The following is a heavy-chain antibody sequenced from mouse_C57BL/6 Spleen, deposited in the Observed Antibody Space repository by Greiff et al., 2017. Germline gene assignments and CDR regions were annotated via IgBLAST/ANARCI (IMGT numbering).Heavy chain of an antibody. CDR3: ASFLYAMDY. CDR2: IYPSDSEN. J-gene: IGHJ4*01. Sequence: QVQLQQPGAELVRPGSSVTLSCKASGYTFTSYWMDWVKQRPGQGLEWIGNIYPSDSENNYNQKFKDKATLTVDKSSCTAYMQLSSRTSEASAFYYCASFLYAMDYWGQGTSVTVSS. CDR1: GYTFTSYW. V-gene: IGHV1-61*01.